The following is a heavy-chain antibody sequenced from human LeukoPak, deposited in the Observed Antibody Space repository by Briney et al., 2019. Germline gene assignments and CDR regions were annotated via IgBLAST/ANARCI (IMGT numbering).Heavy chain of an antibody. CDR2: ITGSGGST. J-gene: IGHJ4*02. D-gene: IGHD1-26*01. V-gene: IGHV3-23*01. CDR3: AKDQGFSGRYLGY. Sequence: GGSLRLSCAASGFTFSSYAMSWVRQAPGKGLEWVSAITGSGGSTYYADSVKGRFTISRDNSKNTLYLQMNSLRAEDTAVYYCAKDQGFSGRYLGYWGQGTLVTVSS. CDR1: GFTFSSYA.